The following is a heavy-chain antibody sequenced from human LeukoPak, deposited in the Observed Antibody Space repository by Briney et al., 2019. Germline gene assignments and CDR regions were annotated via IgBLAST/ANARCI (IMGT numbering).Heavy chain of an antibody. CDR1: GFTFSRYG. V-gene: IGHV3-30*18. Sequence: PGGSLRLSCAASGFTFSRYGMHWVRQTPGKGLEWVAVISYDGSNKYYADSVKGRFTISRDNSKNTLYLQMNSLRAEDTAVYYCAKDYSPQYAFDIWGQGTMVTVSS. J-gene: IGHJ3*02. CDR2: ISYDGSNK. D-gene: IGHD2-15*01. CDR3: AKDYSPQYAFDI.